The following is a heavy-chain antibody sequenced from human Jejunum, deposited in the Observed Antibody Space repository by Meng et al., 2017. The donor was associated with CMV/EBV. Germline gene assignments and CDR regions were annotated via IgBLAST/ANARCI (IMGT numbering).Heavy chain of an antibody. CDR3: ARGAGRITVFGVVMSWFDP. Sequence: NYWIGWERQMAGRGPEWMGIIYPADSDTRYSPAFQGQVTISADKSISTAFLQWSSLKASDTAMYYCARGAGRITVFGVVMSWFDPWGQGTLVTVSS. CDR1: NYW. CDR2: IYPADSDT. D-gene: IGHD3-3*01. J-gene: IGHJ5*02. V-gene: IGHV5-51*01.